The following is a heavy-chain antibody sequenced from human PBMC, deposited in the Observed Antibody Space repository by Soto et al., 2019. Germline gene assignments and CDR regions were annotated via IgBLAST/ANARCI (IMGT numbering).Heavy chain of an antibody. V-gene: IGHV1-18*01. Sequence: GASVKFSCKTSGYTFARYGISWVRQVPGQGLEWVGWISTYNDNTKYAQKLKGRVTMSTDTSTDTVYMELGSLTSDDTAVYYCAREGYCSSGSCALYSHDFFGMDVWGQGTTVTVSS. CDR3: AREGYCSSGSCALYSHDFFGMDV. CDR2: ISTYNDNT. J-gene: IGHJ6*02. CDR1: GYTFARYG. D-gene: IGHD2-15*01.